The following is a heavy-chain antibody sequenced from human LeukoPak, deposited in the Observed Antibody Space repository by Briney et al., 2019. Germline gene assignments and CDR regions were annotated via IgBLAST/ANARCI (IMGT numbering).Heavy chain of an antibody. J-gene: IGHJ3*02. CDR1: DGSISRHY. V-gene: IGHV4-59*11. CDR3: ARLLDNDSSGDPDTFDM. Sequence: TASETLSLTCTVSDGSISRHYWSWIRQPPGKGLEWIGYIYYSGRTKWNPSLQSRVTVSLDTSGNNFSLKLTSVTAADTAVYYCARLLDNDSSGDPDTFDMWGQGTVATVSS. CDR2: IYYSGRT. D-gene: IGHD3-22*01.